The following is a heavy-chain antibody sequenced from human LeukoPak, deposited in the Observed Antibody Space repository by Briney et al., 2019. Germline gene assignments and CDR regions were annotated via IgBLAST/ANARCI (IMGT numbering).Heavy chain of an antibody. CDR3: AKTYCSSSSCYHFDY. V-gene: IGHV3-23*01. CDR1: GFTFSSYA. CDR2: ISGSGGST. D-gene: IGHD2-2*01. Sequence: GGSLRLSCAASGFTFSSYAMSWVRQAPGKGLEWVSAISGSGGSTYSADSVKGRFTISRDNPKNTLYLQMNSLRAEDTAVYYCAKTYCSSSSCYHFDYWGQGALVTVSS. J-gene: IGHJ4*02.